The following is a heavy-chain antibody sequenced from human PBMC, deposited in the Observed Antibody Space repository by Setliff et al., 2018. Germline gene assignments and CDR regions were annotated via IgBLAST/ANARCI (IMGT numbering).Heavy chain of an antibody. CDR2: INAGNGNI. CDR3: ATDGVITMVRGVIITESLFDFDY. V-gene: IGHV1-3*01. D-gene: IGHD3-10*01. Sequence: ASVKVSCKASGVTSTTYAIHWVRQAPGQGLEWMGWINAGNGNIRYSQNFQGRVTITRDTSASTAYMELSSLTSEDTAIYYCATDGVITMVRGVIITESLFDFDYWGQGTLVTVSS. CDR1: GVTSTTYA. J-gene: IGHJ4*02.